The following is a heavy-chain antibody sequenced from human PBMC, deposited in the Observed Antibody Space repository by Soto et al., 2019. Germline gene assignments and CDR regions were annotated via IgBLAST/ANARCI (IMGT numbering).Heavy chain of an antibody. CDR2: ISWNSGSI. CDR1: GFTFDDYA. D-gene: IGHD2-21*02. V-gene: IGHV3-9*01. Sequence: GGSLRLSCAASGFTFDDYAMHWVRQAPGKGLEWVSGISWNSGSIGYADSVKGRFTISRDNAKNSLYLQMNSLRAEGTALYYCAKDPRDTFDYWGQGNLVTVSS. J-gene: IGHJ4*02. CDR3: AKDPRDTFDY.